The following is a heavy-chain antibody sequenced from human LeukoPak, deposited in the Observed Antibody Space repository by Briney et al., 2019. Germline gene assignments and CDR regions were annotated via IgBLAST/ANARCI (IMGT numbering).Heavy chain of an antibody. J-gene: IGHJ6*02. CDR2: IYYSGST. CDR3: ARILGSTSSDYYYGMDV. Sequence: SETLSLTCTVSGGSISSYYWSWIRQPPGKGLEWIGYIYYSGSTNYNPSLKSRVTISVDTSKNQFSLKLSSVTAADTAVYYCARILGSTSSDYYYGMDVWGQGTTVTVS. CDR1: GGSISSYY. V-gene: IGHV4-59*01. D-gene: IGHD2-2*01.